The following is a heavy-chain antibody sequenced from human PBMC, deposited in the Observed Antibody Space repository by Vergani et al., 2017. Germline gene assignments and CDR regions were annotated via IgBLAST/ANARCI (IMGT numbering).Heavy chain of an antibody. D-gene: IGHD4-23*01. J-gene: IGHJ4*02. CDR1: GFTFSVQA. CDR2: ITGDGYNT. V-gene: IGHV3-64*01. Sequence: EVQLVESGGGLVQPGGSLRLSCEVSGFTFSVQAMHWVRQTPGKRLEYVSTITGDGYNTFYANSVKGRFSVSRDNSKNTLYLHMGSLRREDTAVYYCRTGGKQFDDRDYWGQGTLVTVSS. CDR3: RTGGKQFDDRDY.